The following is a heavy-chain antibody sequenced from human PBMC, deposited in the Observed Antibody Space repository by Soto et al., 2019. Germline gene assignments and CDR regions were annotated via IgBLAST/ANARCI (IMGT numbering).Heavy chain of an antibody. Sequence: PSETLSLTCTVSGGSISTSAYYWGWVRQPPGKGLEWIGSIYYSGSTYYSPSLKSRVTISVDTSKNQFSLKLSSVTAADTAVYYCASYYYDSSGYYDDYWGQGTLVTVSS. CDR1: GGSISTSAYY. V-gene: IGHV4-39*01. CDR2: IYYSGST. CDR3: ASYYYDSSGYYDDY. D-gene: IGHD3-22*01. J-gene: IGHJ4*02.